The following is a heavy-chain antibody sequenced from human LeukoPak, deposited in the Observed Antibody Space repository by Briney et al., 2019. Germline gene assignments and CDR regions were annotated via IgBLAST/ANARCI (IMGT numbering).Heavy chain of an antibody. CDR2: IKQDGSEI. V-gene: IGHV3-7*01. CDR3: ASSGQTYSSSSRYCSGGSCLDY. J-gene: IGHJ4*02. CDR1: GFTFSSYW. Sequence: GGSLRLSCAASGFTFSSYWMSWVRQAPGKGLEWVANIKQDGSEIYYVDSVKGRFTISRDNAKNSLYLQMNSLRAEDTAVYYCASSGQTYSSSSRYCSGGSCLDYWGQGTLVTVSS. D-gene: IGHD2-15*01.